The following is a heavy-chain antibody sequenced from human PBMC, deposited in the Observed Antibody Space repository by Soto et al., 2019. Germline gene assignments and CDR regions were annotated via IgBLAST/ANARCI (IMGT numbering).Heavy chain of an antibody. Sequence: ETLSLTCAVYGGSFSGYYWSWIRQPPGKGLEWIGEINHSGSTNYNPSLKSRVTISVDTSKNQFSLKLSSVTAVDTAVNYGAASFGLPAADFDXWXQRXXVXVSS. CDR1: GGSFSGYY. V-gene: IGHV4-34*01. CDR3: AASFGLPAADFDX. J-gene: IGHJ4*02. D-gene: IGHD2-2*01. CDR2: INHSGST.